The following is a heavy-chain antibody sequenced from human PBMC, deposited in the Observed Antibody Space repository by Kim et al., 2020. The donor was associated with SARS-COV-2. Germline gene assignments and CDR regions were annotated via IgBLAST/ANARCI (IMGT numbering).Heavy chain of an antibody. D-gene: IGHD1-26*01. Sequence: GGSLRLSCAASGFTFSSYAMSWVRLAPGKGLEWVSAIRGSGGSTYYADSVKGRFTISRDHSKNTLYLQMNSLRAEDTAVYYCAKALVGASRPPYYYGMDVWGQGTTVTVSS. J-gene: IGHJ6*02. V-gene: IGHV3-23*01. CDR1: GFTFSSYA. CDR2: IRGSGGST. CDR3: AKALVGASRPPYYYGMDV.